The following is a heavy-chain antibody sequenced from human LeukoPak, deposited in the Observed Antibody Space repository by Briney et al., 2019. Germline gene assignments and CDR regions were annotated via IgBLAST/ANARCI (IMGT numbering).Heavy chain of an antibody. Sequence: GGFLRLSCAASGFTFSSYEMNWVRQAPGKGLEWVAFIRYDGSNKYYADSVKGRFAISRDNSKNTLYLQMNSLRAEDTAVYYCAKGITPRGQGTLVTVSS. J-gene: IGHJ4*02. V-gene: IGHV3-30*02. CDR3: AKGITP. CDR1: GFTFSSYE. CDR2: IRYDGSNK. D-gene: IGHD4-23*01.